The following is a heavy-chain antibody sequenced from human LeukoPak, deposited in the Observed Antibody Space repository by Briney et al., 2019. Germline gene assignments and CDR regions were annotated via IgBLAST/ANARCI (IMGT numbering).Heavy chain of an antibody. D-gene: IGHD1-7*01. J-gene: IGHJ6*03. CDR1: GFTFSTFP. CDR3: ARGAGTTVYYIDV. V-gene: IGHV3-30*01. Sequence: PGRSLRLSCAASGFTFSTFPMHWVRQAPGKGLQWVAVISSDGANEYYADSVKGRFPISRDNSKNTLFLQMNSLTTEDTAVYYCARGAGTTVYYIDVWGNGTTVTVSS. CDR2: ISSDGANE.